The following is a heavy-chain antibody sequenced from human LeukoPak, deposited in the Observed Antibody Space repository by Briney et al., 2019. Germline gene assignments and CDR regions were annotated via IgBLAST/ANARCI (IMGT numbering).Heavy chain of an antibody. CDR3: ARGVYSSSWYFDY. CDR2: ISSNGVST. V-gene: IGHV3-64*01. D-gene: IGHD6-13*01. J-gene: IGHJ4*02. CDR1: GFTFSSYA. Sequence: GGSLRLSCAASGFTFSSYAMHWVRQAPGTGLEYVSGISSNGVSTYYANSVKGRFSISRDNSKNTLYLQMNSLRAEDTAVYYCARGVYSSSWYFDYWGQGTLVTVSS.